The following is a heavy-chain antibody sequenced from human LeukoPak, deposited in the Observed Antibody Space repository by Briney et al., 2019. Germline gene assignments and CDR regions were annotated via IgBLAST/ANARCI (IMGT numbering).Heavy chain of an antibody. D-gene: IGHD7-27*01. CDR3: ARVWGSIDY. Sequence: ASVTVSCKTSGYTFTNYDINWVRQATGQGLEWMGWMNPKSGNTGSAQRLQGRVTLTRDTSISTAYMELSSLRSEDTAVYYCARVWGSIDYWGQGTLVTVS. CDR1: GYTFTNYD. J-gene: IGHJ4*02. CDR2: MNPKSGNT. V-gene: IGHV1-8*01.